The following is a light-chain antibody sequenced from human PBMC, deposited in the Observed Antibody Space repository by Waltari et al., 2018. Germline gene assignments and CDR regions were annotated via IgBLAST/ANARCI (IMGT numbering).Light chain of an antibody. Sequence: QSALTQPASVSGSPGQSITISCTGTSSDIGSYKYVSWYQQHPGKAPKLRIYEVSNRPAGVSNRCAGSTAGNTASLSISGLQAEDEADYYCISFTSSVTYVFGTGTRVTVV. J-gene: IGLJ1*01. CDR1: SSDIGSYKY. CDR3: ISFTSSVTYV. CDR2: EVS. V-gene: IGLV2-14*01.